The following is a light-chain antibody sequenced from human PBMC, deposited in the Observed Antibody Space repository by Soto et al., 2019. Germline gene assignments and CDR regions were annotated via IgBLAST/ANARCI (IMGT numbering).Light chain of an antibody. V-gene: IGLV1-47*02. CDR1: SSNIGSNY. Sequence: QSVLTQPPSASGTPGQRVTISCSGSSSNIGSNYVYWYQQLPGTAPKLLIYGNYQRPSGVPDRFSGSKSGTSATLAISGLRSEDGADYFCAAWDDSLSGSFVFATGTKGTVL. CDR2: GNY. CDR3: AAWDDSLSGSFV. J-gene: IGLJ1*01.